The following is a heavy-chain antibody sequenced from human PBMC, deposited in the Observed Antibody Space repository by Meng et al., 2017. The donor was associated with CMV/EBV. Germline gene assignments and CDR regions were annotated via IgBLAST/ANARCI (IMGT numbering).Heavy chain of an antibody. V-gene: IGHV4-4*02. CDR3: ARWGYDKRGFY. Sequence: GSLRLSCAVSGGSISSSNWWSWVRQPPGKGLEWIGEIYHSGSTNYNPSLKSRVTISVDKSKNQFSLKLSSVTAADTAVYYCARWGYDKRGFYWGQGTLVTVSS. D-gene: IGHD3-16*01. CDR2: IYHSGST. J-gene: IGHJ4*02. CDR1: GGSISSSNW.